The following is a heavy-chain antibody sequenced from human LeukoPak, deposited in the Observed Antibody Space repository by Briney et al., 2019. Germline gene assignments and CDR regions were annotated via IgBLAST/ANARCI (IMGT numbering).Heavy chain of an antibody. CDR3: ARRLTGSSGFYYFDY. V-gene: IGHV3-74*01. CDR2: VSPDGSST. Sequence: GGSLRLSCAASGFTFGSYWMHWVRQAPGKGLLWVSRVSPDGSSTHYADSVKGRLTISRDNAKNTLYLQMNSLRAEDTAVYYCARRLTGSSGFYYFDYWGQGTLVTVSS. CDR1: GFTFGSYW. D-gene: IGHD6-19*01. J-gene: IGHJ4*02.